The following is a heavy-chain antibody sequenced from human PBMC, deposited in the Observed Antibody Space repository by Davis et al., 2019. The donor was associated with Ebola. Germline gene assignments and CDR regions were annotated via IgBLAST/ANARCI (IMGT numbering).Heavy chain of an antibody. CDR2: ISYDGSNK. D-gene: IGHD3-3*01. Sequence: GESLKISCAASGFTFSSYAMHWVRQAPGKGLEWVAVISYDGSNKYYADSVKGRFTISRDNSKNTLYLQMNSLRAEDTAVYYCARDLMEWGQGTLVTVSS. CDR1: GFTFSSYA. CDR3: ARDLME. V-gene: IGHV3-30-3*01. J-gene: IGHJ4*02.